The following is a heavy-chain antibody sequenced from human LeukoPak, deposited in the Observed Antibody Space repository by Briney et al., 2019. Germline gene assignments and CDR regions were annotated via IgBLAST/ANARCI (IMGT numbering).Heavy chain of an antibody. V-gene: IGHV3-21*01. D-gene: IGHD6-13*01. CDR1: GFTFSSYE. CDR2: ISSSSSYI. CDR3: AREADRSSGSWYGRSCAFDI. J-gene: IGHJ3*02. Sequence: GGSLRLSCAVSGFTFSSYEMNWVRQAPGKGLEWVSSISSSSSYIYYADSVKGRFTISRDNAKNSLYLQMNSLRAEDTAVYYCAREADRSSGSWYGRSCAFDIWGQGTMVTVSS.